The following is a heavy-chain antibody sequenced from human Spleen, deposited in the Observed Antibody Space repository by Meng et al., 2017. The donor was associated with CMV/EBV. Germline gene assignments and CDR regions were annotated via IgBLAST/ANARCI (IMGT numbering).Heavy chain of an antibody. Sequence: GESLKISCAASGFTFSSYGMHWVRQAPGKGLEWVAFIRYDGSNKYYADSVKGRFPISRDNAKSSLSLQMNSLRAEDTALYYCTRDIYYSCGSGCYYFDVWGQGTLVTVSS. CDR3: TRDIYYSCGSGCYYFDV. CDR1: GFTFSSYG. CDR2: IRYDGSNK. V-gene: IGHV3-30*02. J-gene: IGHJ4*02. D-gene: IGHD3-22*01.